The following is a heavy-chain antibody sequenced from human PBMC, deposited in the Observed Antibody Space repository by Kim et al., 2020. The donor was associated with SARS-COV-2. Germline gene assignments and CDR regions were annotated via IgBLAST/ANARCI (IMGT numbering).Heavy chain of an antibody. J-gene: IGHJ4*02. V-gene: IGHV3-64*05. CDR2: GGST. D-gene: IGHD3-16*02. CDR3: VKDLRVYH. Sequence: GGSTYYADAVKGRFTISRDNSENTLYIRMSSLRAEDTAVYYCVKDLRVYHWGQGTLVTVSS.